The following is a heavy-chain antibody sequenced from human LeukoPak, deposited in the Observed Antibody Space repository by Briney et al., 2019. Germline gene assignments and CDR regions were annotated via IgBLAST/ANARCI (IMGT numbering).Heavy chain of an antibody. CDR1: GGSFSGYY. Sequence: SETLSLTCAVYGGSFSGYYWSWIRQPPGKGLEWIGEINHSGSTNYNPSLKSRVTISVDTSKNQFSLKLSSVTAADTAVYYCASGVRGVSFVDYWGQGTLVTVSS. CDR3: ASGVRGVSFVDY. V-gene: IGHV4-34*01. CDR2: INHSGST. J-gene: IGHJ4*02. D-gene: IGHD3-10*01.